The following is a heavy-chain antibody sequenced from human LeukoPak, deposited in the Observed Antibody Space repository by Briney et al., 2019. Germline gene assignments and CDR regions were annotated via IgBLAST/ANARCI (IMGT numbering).Heavy chain of an antibody. V-gene: IGHV3-23*01. CDR1: GFTFSSYA. CDR2: ISGSGGST. Sequence: GGSLRLSCAASGFTFSSYAMSWVRQAPGKGLEWVSAISGSGGSTNYADSVKGRFTISRDNSKNTLYLQMNSLRAEDTAVYYCAKGLRGYSYGPYNWFDPWGQGTLVTVSS. J-gene: IGHJ5*02. CDR3: AKGLRGYSYGPYNWFDP. D-gene: IGHD5-18*01.